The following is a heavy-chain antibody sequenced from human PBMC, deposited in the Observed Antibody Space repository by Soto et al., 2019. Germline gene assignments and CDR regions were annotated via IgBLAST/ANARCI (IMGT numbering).Heavy chain of an antibody. J-gene: IGHJ3*02. CDR2: ISAYNGNT. Sequence: ASVKVSCKASGYTFTSYGISWVRQAPGQGLEWMGWISAYNGNTNYAQKLQGRVTMTTDTSTSTAYMELRSLRSDDTAVYYCARAEPVGYFFGGSCPQPDLLAICGQGTLVPGSS. CDR1: GYTFTSYG. D-gene: IGHD2-15*01. CDR3: ARAEPVGYFFGGSCPQPDLLAI. V-gene: IGHV1-18*01.